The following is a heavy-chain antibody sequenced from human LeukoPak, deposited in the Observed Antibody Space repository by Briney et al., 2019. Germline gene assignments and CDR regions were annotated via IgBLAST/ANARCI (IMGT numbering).Heavy chain of an antibody. CDR1: GGTFSSYA. CDR2: IIPIFGTA. Sequence: ASVKVSCKASGGTFSSYAISWVRQAPGQGLEWMGGIIPIFGTANYAQKFQGRVTITADESTSTAYMELSSLRSEDTAVYYCARDQVRHDILTGAFDYWGQGTLVTVSP. D-gene: IGHD3-9*01. V-gene: IGHV1-69*13. J-gene: IGHJ4*02. CDR3: ARDQVRHDILTGAFDY.